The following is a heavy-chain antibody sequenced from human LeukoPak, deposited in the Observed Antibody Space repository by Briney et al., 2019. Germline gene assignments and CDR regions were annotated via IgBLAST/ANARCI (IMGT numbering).Heavy chain of an antibody. CDR2: ISAYNGNT. Sequence: ASVKVSCKTSGYTFDSYGFSWVRQAPGQVFEWMGLISAYNGNTNYAQKFQGRVTMTTDKSTSTAYMELRSLTSDDTAVYYCARDYYYDSSGYPDYWGQGTLVTVSS. D-gene: IGHD3-22*01. CDR3: ARDYYYDSSGYPDY. CDR1: GYTFDSYG. J-gene: IGHJ4*02. V-gene: IGHV1-18*01.